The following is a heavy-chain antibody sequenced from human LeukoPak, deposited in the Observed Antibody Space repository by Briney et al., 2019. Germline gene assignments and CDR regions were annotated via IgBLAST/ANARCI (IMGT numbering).Heavy chain of an antibody. V-gene: IGHV3-21*01. CDR1: GFTFSSYW. CDR3: ARDYGGNSGYFQH. D-gene: IGHD4-17*01. CDR2: ISSSSSYI. Sequence: GGSLRLSCAASGFTFSSYWMSWVRQAPGKGLEWVSSISSSSSYIYYADSVKGRFTISRDNAKNSLYLQMNSLRAEDTAVYYCARDYGGNSGYFQHWGQGTLVTVSS. J-gene: IGHJ1*01.